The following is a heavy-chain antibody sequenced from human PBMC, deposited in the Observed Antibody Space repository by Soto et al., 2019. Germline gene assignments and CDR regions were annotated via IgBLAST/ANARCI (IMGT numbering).Heavy chain of an antibody. Sequence: SVKVSFKASGGTFNSYTINWVRQAPGRGLEWVGQVVPMYDSVNYAENFQGRVTITADKSTKTAYMELTSLRSEDTALYFCASWRSYSGSYCFDYWGQGTLVTVSS. J-gene: IGHJ4*02. D-gene: IGHD1-26*01. CDR1: GGTFNSYT. CDR3: ASWRSYSGSYCFDY. CDR2: VVPMYDSV. V-gene: IGHV1-69*06.